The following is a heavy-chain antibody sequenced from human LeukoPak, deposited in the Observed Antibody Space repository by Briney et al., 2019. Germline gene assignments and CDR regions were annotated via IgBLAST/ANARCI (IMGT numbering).Heavy chain of an antibody. CDR1: GYTFTSYG. Sequence: ASVKVSCKASGYTFTSYGISWVRQAPGQGLEWMGWISAYNGNTNYAQKLQGRVTMTTDTSTSTAYMELRSLRSDDTAVYYCAAYQTYYYDSSGYFPLDPWGQGTLVTVSS. J-gene: IGHJ5*02. CDR2: ISAYNGNT. CDR3: AAYQTYYYDSSGYFPLDP. V-gene: IGHV1-18*01. D-gene: IGHD3-22*01.